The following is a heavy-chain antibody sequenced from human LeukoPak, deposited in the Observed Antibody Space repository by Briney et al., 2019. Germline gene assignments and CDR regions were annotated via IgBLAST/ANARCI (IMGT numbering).Heavy chain of an antibody. J-gene: IGHJ4*02. CDR1: GGTFSSYV. Sequence: SVKVSCKASGGTFSSYVISWVRQAPGKGLEWMGGIIPIFGTANYAQKFQGRVTMTRDTSISTAYMELSSLTFEDTAVYYCARGPPNWGMVGYWGQGTLVTVSS. V-gene: IGHV1-69*05. CDR3: ARGPPNWGMVGY. D-gene: IGHD7-27*01. CDR2: IIPIFGTA.